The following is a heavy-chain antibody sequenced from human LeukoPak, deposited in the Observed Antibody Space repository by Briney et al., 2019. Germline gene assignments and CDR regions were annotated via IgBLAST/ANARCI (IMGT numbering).Heavy chain of an antibody. D-gene: IGHD3-22*01. CDR3: ARTSSRPLVVNNDI. V-gene: IGHV7-4-1*02. CDR1: GYTFTSYA. Sequence: GASVKVSCKASGYTFTSYAMNWVRQAPGQGLEWMGWINTNTGNPTYAQGFPGRVVFSLDTSVSTAYMQMSSLKAEDTAVYYCARTSSRPLVVNNDIWGQGTMVTVSS. CDR2: INTNTGNP. J-gene: IGHJ3*02.